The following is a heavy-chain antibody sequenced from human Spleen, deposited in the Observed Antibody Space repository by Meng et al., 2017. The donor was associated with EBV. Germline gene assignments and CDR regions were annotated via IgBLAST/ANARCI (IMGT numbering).Heavy chain of an antibody. CDR3: ARAPLESSSSGWFDP. V-gene: IGHV4-34*01. Sequence: QVLLGQWGAGLLKPSETLSLTCAVFGGSFSGYYWGWIRQPQGKGLEWIGEINHSGSTKYNPSLKSRVTISVDTSKNQFSLKLSSVTATDTAVYFCARAPLESSSSGWFDPWGQGTLVTVSS. J-gene: IGHJ5*02. CDR1: GGSFSGYY. D-gene: IGHD6-13*01. CDR2: INHSGST.